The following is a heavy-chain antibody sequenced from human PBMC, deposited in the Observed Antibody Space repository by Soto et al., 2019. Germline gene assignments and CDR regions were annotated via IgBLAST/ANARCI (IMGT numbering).Heavy chain of an antibody. V-gene: IGHV4-39*01. Sequence: QLQLQESGPGLVKPSETLSLTCTVSGGSISSSSYYWGWIRQPPGKGLEWIGSIYYSGSTSYNPSLKSRVTISVDTSKNQFSLKLSSVTAADTAVYYCAVQTFGRLVGPPYYFYMDVWGKGTTVTVSS. J-gene: IGHJ6*03. CDR2: IYYSGST. CDR3: AVQTFGRLVGPPYYFYMDV. D-gene: IGHD3-16*01. CDR1: GGSISSSSYY.